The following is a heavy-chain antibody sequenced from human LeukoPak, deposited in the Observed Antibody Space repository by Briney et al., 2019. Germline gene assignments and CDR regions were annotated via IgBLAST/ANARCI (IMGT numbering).Heavy chain of an antibody. CDR2: ISAYNGNT. V-gene: IGHV1-18*01. CDR1: GYTFTSYG. Sequence: ASVKVSCKASGYTFTSYGISWVRQAPGQGLEWMGWISAYNGNTNYAQELQGRVTMTTDTSTSTAYMELRSLRSDDTAVYYCARGARIAAAQYYYYGMDVWGQGTTVTVSS. J-gene: IGHJ6*02. D-gene: IGHD6-13*01. CDR3: ARGARIAAAQYYYYGMDV.